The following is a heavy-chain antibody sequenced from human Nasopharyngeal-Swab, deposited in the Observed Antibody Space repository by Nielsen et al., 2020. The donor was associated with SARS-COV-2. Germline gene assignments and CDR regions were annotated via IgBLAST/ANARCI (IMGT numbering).Heavy chain of an antibody. CDR3: AREVRDTMVRGVIIDY. CDR1: GYTFTSYY. J-gene: IGHJ4*02. D-gene: IGHD3-10*01. CDR2: INPSGGST. V-gene: IGHV1-46*01. Sequence: ASVKVSCKASGYTFTSYYMHWVRQAPGQGLEWMGIINPSGGSTSYAQKFQGRATMTRDTSTSTVYMELSSLRSEDTAVYYCAREVRDTMVRGVIIDYWGQGTLVTVSS.